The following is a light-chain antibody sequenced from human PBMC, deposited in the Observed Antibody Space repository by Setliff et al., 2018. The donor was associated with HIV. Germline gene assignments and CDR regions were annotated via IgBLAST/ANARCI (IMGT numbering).Light chain of an antibody. CDR1: SSDVGTYDY. Sequence: QSALTQPPSVSGSPGQSVTISCTGTSSDVGTYDYVSWYQQHPGKAPKLMIYDVSQRPSGVPDSFSGSKSGNTASLTISGLQAVDEADYCCCAYAGSYTSLYVFGTGTKVTVL. CDR2: DVS. V-gene: IGLV2-11*01. J-gene: IGLJ1*01. CDR3: CAYAGSYTSLYV.